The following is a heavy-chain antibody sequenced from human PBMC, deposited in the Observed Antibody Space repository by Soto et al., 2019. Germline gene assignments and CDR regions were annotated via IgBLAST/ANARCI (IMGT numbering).Heavy chain of an antibody. J-gene: IGHJ4*02. V-gene: IGHV1-3*01. CDR3: ARASVVVVAATLGFQFDY. D-gene: IGHD2-15*01. CDR2: INAGNGNT. CDR1: GYTFTSYA. Sequence: GASVKVSCKASGYTFTSYAMHWVRQAPGQRLEWMGWINAGNGNTKYSQKFQGRVTITRDTSASTAYMELSSLRSEDTALYYCARASVVVVAATLGFQFDYWGQGTLVTVSS.